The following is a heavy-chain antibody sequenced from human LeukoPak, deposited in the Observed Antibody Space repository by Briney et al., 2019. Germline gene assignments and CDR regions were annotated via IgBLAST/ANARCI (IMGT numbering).Heavy chain of an antibody. D-gene: IGHD6-19*01. CDR1: GFTFSTYG. CDR2: MWYDGSNI. Sequence: GSLRLSCAASGFTFSTYGMHWVRHSPGKGLEWLALMWYDGSNIFYADSVEGRFTISRDNSKNTLYLHMNSLRAEDTAVYYCARGPVAGFYFDYWGQGTLVTVSS. V-gene: IGHV3-30*02. J-gene: IGHJ4*02. CDR3: ARGPVAGFYFDY.